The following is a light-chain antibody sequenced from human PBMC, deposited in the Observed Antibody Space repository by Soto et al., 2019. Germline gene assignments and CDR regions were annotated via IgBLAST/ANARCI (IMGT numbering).Light chain of an antibody. CDR3: QSYDSRLSGWV. CDR1: SSNIGATYD. Sequence: QSVLTQPPSVSGAPGQRVTISCTGSSSNIGATYDVQWYQQLPGTAPKLLIYGNSNRPSGVPDRFSGSKSGTSASLAITGLQAEDEADYYCQSYDSRLSGWVFGGGTKLTVL. CDR2: GNS. J-gene: IGLJ3*02. V-gene: IGLV1-40*01.